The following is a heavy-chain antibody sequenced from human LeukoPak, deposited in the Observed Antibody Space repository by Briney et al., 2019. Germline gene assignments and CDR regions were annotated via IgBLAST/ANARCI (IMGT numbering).Heavy chain of an antibody. V-gene: IGHV1-46*01. J-gene: IGHJ5*02. CDR3: ARSLGSFLGSYYGWFDP. D-gene: IGHD1-26*01. Sequence: GASVKVSCKASGYTFASHYMHWVRQAPGQGLEWMGIINPSGGSTRYAQKFQGRVTMSRDTSTRTVYMELSSLRSEDTAVYYCARSLGSFLGSYYGWFDPWGQGTLVTVSS. CDR1: GYTFASHY. CDR2: INPSGGST.